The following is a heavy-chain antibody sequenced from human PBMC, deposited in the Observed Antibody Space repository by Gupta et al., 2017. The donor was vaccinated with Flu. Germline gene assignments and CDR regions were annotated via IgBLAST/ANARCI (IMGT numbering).Heavy chain of an antibody. CDR3: ARDINSYGLHYYMDV. CDR1: YA. D-gene: IGHD5-18*01. J-gene: IGHJ6*03. V-gene: IGHV1-69*06. CDR2: IIPIFGTA. Sequence: YAISWVRQAPGQGLEWMGGIIPIFGTANYAQKFQGRVTITADKSTSTAYMELSSLRSEDTAVYYCARDINSYGLHYYMDVWGKGTTVTVSS.